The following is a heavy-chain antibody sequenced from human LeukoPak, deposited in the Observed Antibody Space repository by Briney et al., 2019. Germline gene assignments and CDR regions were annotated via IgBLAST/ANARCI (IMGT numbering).Heavy chain of an antibody. V-gene: IGHV1-69*13. Sequence: ASVKVSCTASGGTFSSYAISWVRQAPGQGLEWMGGIIPIFGTANYAQKFQGRVTITADESTSTAYMELSSLRSEDTAVYYCAGPIVVVPAAIEDDYYYGMDVWGQGTTVTVSS. CDR3: AGPIVVVPAAIEDDYYYGMDV. CDR2: IIPIFGTA. J-gene: IGHJ6*02. D-gene: IGHD2-2*02. CDR1: GGTFSSYA.